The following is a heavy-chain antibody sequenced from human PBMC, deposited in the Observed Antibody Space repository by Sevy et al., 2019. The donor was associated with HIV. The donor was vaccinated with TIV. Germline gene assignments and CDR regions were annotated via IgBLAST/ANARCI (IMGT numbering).Heavy chain of an antibody. CDR1: GFTFSSYA. J-gene: IGHJ3*02. CDR3: AKLGLWIDYYDSSGYNAFDI. CDR2: ISGSGGST. D-gene: IGHD3-22*01. V-gene: IGHV3-23*01. Sequence: GGSLRLSCAASGFTFSSYAMSWVRQAPGKGLEWVSGISGSGGSTYYADSVKGRFTISRDNSKNTLYLQMNSLRAEDTAVYYCAKLGLWIDYYDSSGYNAFDIWGQGTMVTVSS.